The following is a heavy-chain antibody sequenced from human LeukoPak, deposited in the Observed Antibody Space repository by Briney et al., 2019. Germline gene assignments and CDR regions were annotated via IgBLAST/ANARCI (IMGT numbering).Heavy chain of an antibody. J-gene: IGHJ5*02. CDR3: ARENYLNWFDP. D-gene: IGHD5-24*01. Sequence: ASVKVSCKASGYTFTSYDINWVRQATGQGLEWMGWINPNSGGTNYAQKFQGRVTMTRDTSISTAYMELSRLRSDDTAVYYCARENYLNWFDPWGQGTLVTVSS. CDR2: INPNSGGT. V-gene: IGHV1-2*02. CDR1: GYTFTSYD.